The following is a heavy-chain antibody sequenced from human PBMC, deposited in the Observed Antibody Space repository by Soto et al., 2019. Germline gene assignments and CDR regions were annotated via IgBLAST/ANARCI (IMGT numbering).Heavy chain of an antibody. CDR2: IYTSGST. J-gene: IGHJ6*02. CDR3: ARDRGYSYGTHYYYYYGMDV. V-gene: IGHV4-4*07. CDR1: GGSISSYY. D-gene: IGHD5-18*01. Sequence: QVQLQESGPGLVKPSETLSLTCTVSGGSISSYYWSWIRQPAGKGLEWIGRIYTSGSTNYNPSLKSRVTMSVDTSKSQFSLKLSSVTAADTAVYYCARDRGYSYGTHYYYYYGMDVWGQGTTVTVSS.